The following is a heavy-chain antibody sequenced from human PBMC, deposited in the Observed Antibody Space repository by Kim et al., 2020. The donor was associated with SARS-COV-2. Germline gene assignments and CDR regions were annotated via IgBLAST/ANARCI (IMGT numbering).Heavy chain of an antibody. J-gene: IGHJ6*01. CDR1: GYTFTGFA. CDR2: INAEDGDT. D-gene: IGHD5-18*01. V-gene: IGHV1-3*01. Sequence: ASVKVSCKASGYTFTGFAMHWVRQAPGKGLEWMGRINAEDGDTNYAQKFQGRVTITRDTSTDTAYMELSSLRSEDTAVYYCARVKAMVSVVVGGAKVYYY. CDR3: ARVKAMVSVVVGGAKVYYY.